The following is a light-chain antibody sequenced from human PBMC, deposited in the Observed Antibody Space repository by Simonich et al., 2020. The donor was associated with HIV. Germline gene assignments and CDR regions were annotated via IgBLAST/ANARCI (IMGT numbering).Light chain of an antibody. CDR2: WAS. J-gene: IGKJ1*01. Sequence: DIVMTQSPDSLAVSLGERATINCKSSRSVLYSSNNKNYLAWYQQKPGQPPNLLIYWASTRESGVPDRFSASGSGTDFTLTISSLQAEYVAVYYCQQYYSTPPTFGQGTKVEIK. V-gene: IGKV4-1*01. CDR1: RSVLYSSNNKNY. CDR3: QQYYSTPPT.